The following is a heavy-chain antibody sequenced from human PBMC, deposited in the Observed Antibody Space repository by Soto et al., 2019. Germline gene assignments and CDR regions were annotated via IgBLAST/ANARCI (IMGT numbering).Heavy chain of an antibody. D-gene: IGHD3-10*01. CDR2: IYRVGST. J-gene: IGHJ3*02. Sequence: GVSLRLSCAASAITVSSTYMYCSLPHKGKELEWLSVIYRVGSTYYAGWVKGRFTIARDNTKNTLYLQMISLSAEDTAVYYCARDKFLWFSDDFDIWGQGTMVTVSS. CDR1: AITVSSTY. CDR3: ARDKFLWFSDDFDI. V-gene: IGHV3-53*01.